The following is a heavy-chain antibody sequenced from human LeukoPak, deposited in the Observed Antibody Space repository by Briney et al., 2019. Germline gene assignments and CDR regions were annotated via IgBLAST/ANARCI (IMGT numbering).Heavy chain of an antibody. CDR1: GFTFDDYA. J-gene: IGHJ4*02. V-gene: IGHV3-9*01. Sequence: SLRLSCAASGFTFDDYAMHWVRQAPGKGLEWVSGISWNSGSIGYADSVKGRFTISRDNAKNSLYLQMNSLRPEDTALYYCAKARSIRYFDWLSDSWGQGTLVTVSS. CDR2: ISWNSGSI. CDR3: AKARSIRYFDWLSDS. D-gene: IGHD3-9*01.